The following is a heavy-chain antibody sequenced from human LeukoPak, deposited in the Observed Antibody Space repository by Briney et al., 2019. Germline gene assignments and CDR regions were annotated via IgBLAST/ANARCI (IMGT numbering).Heavy chain of an antibody. D-gene: IGHD3-3*01. CDR2: INPSGGST. Sequence: ASVKVSCKASGHTFTSYYMHWVRQAPGQGLEWMGIINPSGGSTSYAQKFQGRVTMTRDMSTSTVYMELSSLRSEDTAVYYCARVNYDVSGRGGYYYYMDVWGKGTTVTVSS. J-gene: IGHJ6*03. V-gene: IGHV1-46*01. CDR1: GHTFTSYY. CDR3: ARVNYDVSGRGGYYYYMDV.